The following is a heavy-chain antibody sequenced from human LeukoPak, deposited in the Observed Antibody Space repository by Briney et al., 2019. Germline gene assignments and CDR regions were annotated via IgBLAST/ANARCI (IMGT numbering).Heavy chain of an antibody. D-gene: IGHD2-2*01. CDR3: AKDQPTAYFDY. CDR1: ELMFSSYA. J-gene: IGHJ4*02. V-gene: IGHV3-23*01. Sequence: PGGSLRLSCAASELMFSSYAMSWVRQAPGKGLEWVSGISDDSGSTYYADSVRGRFTISRDNSKNTLYLQINSLRAEDTAVYYCAKDQPTAYFDYWGQGSLVTVSS. CDR2: ISDDSGST.